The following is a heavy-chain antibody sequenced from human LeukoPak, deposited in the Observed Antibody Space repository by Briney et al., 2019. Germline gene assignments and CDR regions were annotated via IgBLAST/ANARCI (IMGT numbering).Heavy chain of an antibody. V-gene: IGHV3-30*02. Sequence: GGSLRPSCAASGFTFSSYGMHWVRQAPGKGLEWVAFIRYDGSNKEFTESVKGRFTISRDNSKNTLHLQMNSLRAEDTAVYYCAGMGESLSFDFWGQGTLVTVSS. CDR3: AGMGESLSFDF. CDR2: IRYDGSNK. D-gene: IGHD1-26*01. CDR1: GFTFSSYG. J-gene: IGHJ4*02.